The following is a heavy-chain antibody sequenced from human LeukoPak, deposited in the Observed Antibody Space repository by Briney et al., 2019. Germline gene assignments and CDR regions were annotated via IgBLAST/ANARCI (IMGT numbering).Heavy chain of an antibody. CDR2: IWYDGSNK. CDR1: RFTFSSYE. V-gene: IGHV3-33*08. Sequence: GGSLRLSCAASRFTFSSYEMMWVRQAPGKGLEWVAVIWYDGSNKYYADSVKGRFTISRDNSKNTLYLQMNSLRAEDTAVYYCARPNTAMVRGDIIPLDYWGQGTLVTVSS. D-gene: IGHD3-10*01. J-gene: IGHJ4*02. CDR3: ARPNTAMVRGDIIPLDY.